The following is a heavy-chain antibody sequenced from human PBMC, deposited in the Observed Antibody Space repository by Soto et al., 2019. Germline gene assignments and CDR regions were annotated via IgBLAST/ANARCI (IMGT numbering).Heavy chain of an antibody. CDR2: IYSSGTT. CDR3: ARCPTVPAPGSYFVRHYYYGMDV. Sequence: PWETLSLTCTVSGSSISSSRYDWGWIRQPPXKGLEWTGSIYSSGTTAYNPSLKSRATISVDTSKNQFSLKLSSVTAAATAVYCCARCPTVPAPGSYFVRHYYYGMDVWGQGTTVTVSS. V-gene: IGHV4-39*01. CDR1: GSSISSSRYD. D-gene: IGHD3-10*01. J-gene: IGHJ6*02.